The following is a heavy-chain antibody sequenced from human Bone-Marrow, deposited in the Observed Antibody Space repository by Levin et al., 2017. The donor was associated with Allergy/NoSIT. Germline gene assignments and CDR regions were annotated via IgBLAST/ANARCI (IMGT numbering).Heavy chain of an antibody. CDR1: GFTFDDYY. Sequence: GGSLRLSCAASGFTFDDYYMNWIRQAPGKGLEWIAYISSTGSTLYYSDSVKGRFSISRDNAQNTLSLEMNSLRVDDTALYYCSRSPPPYSQGWGSFDYWGAGTLVSVSS. V-gene: IGHV3-11*01. J-gene: IGHJ4*02. CDR3: SRSPPPYSQGWGSFDY. D-gene: IGHD6-13*01. CDR2: ISSTGSTL.